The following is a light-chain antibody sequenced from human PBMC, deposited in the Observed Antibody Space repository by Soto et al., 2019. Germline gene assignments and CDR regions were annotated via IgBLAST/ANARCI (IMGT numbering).Light chain of an antibody. Sequence: QSALTQPPSASGSPGQSVIISCTGTSSDVGGYNYVSWYQLHPGKAPKLMIYEVTKRPSGVPDRFSASKSGNRASLTVSGLQAEDEGDYYCSSYAGSNKVVFGGGTKLTVL. J-gene: IGLJ2*01. CDR2: EVT. CDR3: SSYAGSNKVV. CDR1: SSDVGGYNY. V-gene: IGLV2-8*01.